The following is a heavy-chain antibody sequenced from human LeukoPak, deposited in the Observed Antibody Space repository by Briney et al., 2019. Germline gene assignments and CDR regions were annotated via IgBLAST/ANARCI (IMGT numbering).Heavy chain of an antibody. CDR3: ARTCSSSWQFDF. V-gene: IGHV4-31*03. CDR2: IYYSGST. J-gene: IGHJ4*02. D-gene: IGHD6-13*01. CDR1: GGSISSGGYS. Sequence: SETLSLTCTFSGGSISSGGYSWSRFRQHTGKGLEWIGYIYYSGSTYYNPSLKSRVTISVDTSKNQFSLKLSSVTAADTAVYYCARTCSSSWQFDFWGQGTLVTVSS.